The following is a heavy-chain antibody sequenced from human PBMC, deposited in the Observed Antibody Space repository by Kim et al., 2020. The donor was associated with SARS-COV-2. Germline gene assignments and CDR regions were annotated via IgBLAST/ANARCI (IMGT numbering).Heavy chain of an antibody. J-gene: IGHJ4*02. CDR1: GGTFSSYA. Sequence: SVKVSCKASGGTFSSYAISWVRQAPGQGLEWMGGIIPIFGTANYAQKFQGRVTITADESTSTAYMELSSLRSEDTAVYYCASLAYCGGDCYSLSDPGDYWGQGTLVTVSS. CDR2: IIPIFGTA. CDR3: ASLAYCGGDCYSLSDPGDY. V-gene: IGHV1-69*13. D-gene: IGHD2-21*02.